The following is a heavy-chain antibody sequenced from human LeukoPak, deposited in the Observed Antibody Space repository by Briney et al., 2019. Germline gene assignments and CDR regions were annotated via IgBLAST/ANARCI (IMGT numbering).Heavy chain of an antibody. CDR2: ISSSGSTI. D-gene: IGHD6-6*01. Sequence: GGNLRCYCAASAFTFSSYDRNRDRPAQGQGLEGVSYISSSGSTIYYADSVEGRFTNSRDNAKNSLYVQMNSLRAEDTAVDDDARDQGIAARGGMDVWGQGTTVTVSS. CDR1: AFTFSSYD. CDR3: ARDQGIAARGGMDV. J-gene: IGHJ6*02. V-gene: IGHV3-48*03.